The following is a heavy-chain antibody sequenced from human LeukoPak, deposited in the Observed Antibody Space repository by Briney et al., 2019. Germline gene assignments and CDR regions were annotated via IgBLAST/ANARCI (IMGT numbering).Heavy chain of an antibody. D-gene: IGHD1-26*01. CDR2: ISSSSNYI. Sequence: GGSLRLSCAASGFTFNTYNMNWVRQAPGKGLEWVSSISSSSNYIYYADSVKGRFTISRDNAKNSLYLQMNSLRAEDTAVYYCARLIVGAFYFDYWGQGTLVTVSS. V-gene: IGHV3-21*01. J-gene: IGHJ4*02. CDR3: ARLIVGAFYFDY. CDR1: GFTFNTYN.